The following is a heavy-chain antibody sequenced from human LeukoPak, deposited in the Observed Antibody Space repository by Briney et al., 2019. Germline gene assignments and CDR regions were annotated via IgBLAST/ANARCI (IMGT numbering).Heavy chain of an antibody. J-gene: IGHJ6*03. V-gene: IGHV3-23*01. Sequence: GGSLCLSCAVSAFTFSSYAMSWVRQAPGKGLEWVSVISGSGTSSTGGEYDEDSVKSAITISKDNSKMTLYLEMNSLRAEDTAIYYCARIKPVVPPYCFFYMGVWGSGPRVTLPS. CDR2: ISGSGTSSTGGE. CDR3: ARIKPVVPPYCFFYMGV. CDR1: AFTFSSYA. D-gene: IGHD2-15*01.